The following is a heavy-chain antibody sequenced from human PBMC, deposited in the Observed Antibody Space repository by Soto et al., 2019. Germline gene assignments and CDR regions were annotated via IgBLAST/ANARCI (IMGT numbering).Heavy chain of an antibody. CDR1: GFTSSNYI. CDR3: VRGGSSRSY. D-gene: IGHD3-16*02. Sequence: PGGSLRLSCTASGFTSSNYIMTWVRQAPGKGLEWVSSLSSGSRYVYYADSVKGRFTISRDDAKNSVYLQMNSLRAEDAAVYYCVRGGSSRSYWGQGSRVTVSS. V-gene: IGHV3-21*06. J-gene: IGHJ4*02. CDR2: LSSGSRYV.